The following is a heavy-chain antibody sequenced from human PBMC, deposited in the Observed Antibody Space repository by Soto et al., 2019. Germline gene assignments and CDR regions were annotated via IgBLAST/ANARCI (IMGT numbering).Heavy chain of an antibody. J-gene: IGHJ4*02. CDR2: IIPLLSTS. V-gene: IGHV1-69*08. D-gene: IGHD5-12*01. CDR3: ARDSPIGSTFSGYDAIDY. CDR1: GGPFSNDI. Sequence: QVQLVQSGAEVKKPGSSVKVSCKASGGPFSNDIITWVRQPPGQGLEWMGRIIPLLSTSTYAQKFQGRLTITADRSTDPAYMELTNLRSEDTAVYYCARDSPIGSTFSGYDAIDYWGQGTRITVSS.